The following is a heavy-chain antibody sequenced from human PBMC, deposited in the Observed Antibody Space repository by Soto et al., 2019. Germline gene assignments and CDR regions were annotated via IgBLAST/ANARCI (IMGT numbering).Heavy chain of an antibody. J-gene: IGHJ4*02. Sequence: GGSLRLSCAASGFTFNNFAMSWVRQATGKGLEWVSAISGSGDTTYYAESVKGRFTISRDKSKNTLYLQMNSLKAEDTAVYYCAYSSTPFDYWGQGTLVTVSS. V-gene: IGHV3-23*01. CDR3: AYSSTPFDY. CDR2: ISGSGDTT. D-gene: IGHD6-13*01. CDR1: GFTFNNFA.